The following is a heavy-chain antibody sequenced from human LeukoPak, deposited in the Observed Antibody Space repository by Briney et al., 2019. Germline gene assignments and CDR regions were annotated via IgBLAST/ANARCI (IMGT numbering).Heavy chain of an antibody. J-gene: IGHJ4*02. CDR3: ARRGDRGGFDY. V-gene: IGHV3-74*01. Sequence: GGSLGLSCAASGFTFSSYWMHWVRQAPGKGLVWVSRINSDESDTNYADSVKGRFTISRDNARNTVYLQMNSLRAEDTAVYYCARRGDRGGFDYWGQGTLVTVSS. CDR2: INSDESDT. CDR1: GFTFSSYW. D-gene: IGHD1-14*01.